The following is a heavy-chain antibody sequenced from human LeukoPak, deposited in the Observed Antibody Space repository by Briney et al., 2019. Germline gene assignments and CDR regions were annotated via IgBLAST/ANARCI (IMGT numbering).Heavy chain of an antibody. CDR2: IYYSGST. CDR1: GGSISSYY. D-gene: IGHD6-19*01. Sequence: SETLSLTCTVSGGSISSYYWSWIRQPPGKGLEWIGYIYYSGSTNYNPSLKSRVTISVDTSKNQFSLKLSSVTAADTAVYYCARDEGVAGTYHYYGMDVWGQGTTVTVSS. J-gene: IGHJ6*02. V-gene: IGHV4-59*01. CDR3: ARDEGVAGTYHYYGMDV.